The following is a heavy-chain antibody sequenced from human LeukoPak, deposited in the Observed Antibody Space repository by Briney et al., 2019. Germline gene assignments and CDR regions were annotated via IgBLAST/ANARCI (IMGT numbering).Heavy chain of an antibody. CDR2: IYYSGST. Sequence: SETLSLTCTVSGASLNDYYWSWIRQPPGKGLEWIGYIYYSGSTNYNPSLKSRVTISVDTSKNQFSLKLSSVTAADTAVYYCARGRQEYYDILTGYSYYYGMDVWGQGTTVTVSS. J-gene: IGHJ6*02. CDR1: GASLNDYY. CDR3: ARGRQEYYDILTGYSYYYGMDV. D-gene: IGHD3-9*01. V-gene: IGHV4-59*01.